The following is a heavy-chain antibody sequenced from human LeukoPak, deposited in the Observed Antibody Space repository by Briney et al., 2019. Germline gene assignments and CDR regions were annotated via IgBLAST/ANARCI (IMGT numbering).Heavy chain of an antibody. CDR3: AKDPYSSGIAPPVYFDY. J-gene: IGHJ4*02. Sequence: GGSLRLSCAASGFTFDDYAMHWVRQAPGKGLEWVSGISWNSGSIGYADSVKGRFTISRDNAKNSLYLQMNSLRAEDTALYYCAKDPYSSGIAPPVYFDYWGQGTLVTVSS. CDR2: ISWNSGSI. D-gene: IGHD6-19*01. V-gene: IGHV3-9*01. CDR1: GFTFDDYA.